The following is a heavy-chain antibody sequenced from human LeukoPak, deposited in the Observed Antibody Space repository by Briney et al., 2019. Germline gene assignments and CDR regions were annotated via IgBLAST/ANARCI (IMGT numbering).Heavy chain of an antibody. J-gene: IGHJ4*02. Sequence: GGSLRLSCAASGFTVSSNYMSWVRQAPGKGLEWVSAISGSGGSTYYADSVKGRFTISRDNSKNTLYLQMNSLRAEDTAVYYCAKDPSRVRNIVVVTHFDYWGQGTLVTVSS. CDR3: AKDPSRVRNIVVVTHFDY. V-gene: IGHV3-23*01. D-gene: IGHD2-21*02. CDR1: GFTVSSNY. CDR2: ISGSGGST.